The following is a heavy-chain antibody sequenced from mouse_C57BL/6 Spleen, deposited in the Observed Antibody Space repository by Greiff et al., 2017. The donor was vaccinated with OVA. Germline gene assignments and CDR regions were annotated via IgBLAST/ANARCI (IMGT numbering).Heavy chain of an antibody. D-gene: IGHD2-1*01. CDR3: ARDLYYGNYFDY. Sequence: VQRVESGPELVKPGASVKISCKASGYAFSSSWMNWVKQRPGKGLEWIGRIYPGDGDTNYNGKFKGKATLTADKSSSTAYMQLSSLTSEDSAVYFCARDLYYGNYFDYWGQGTTLTVSS. CDR2: IYPGDGDT. J-gene: IGHJ2*01. V-gene: IGHV1-82*01. CDR1: GYAFSSSW.